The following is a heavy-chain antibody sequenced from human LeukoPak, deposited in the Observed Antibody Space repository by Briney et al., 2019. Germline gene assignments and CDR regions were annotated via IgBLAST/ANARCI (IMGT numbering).Heavy chain of an antibody. CDR1: GFTFSSYA. J-gene: IGHJ4*02. Sequence: GGSLRLSCAASGFTFSSYAMSWVRQAPGKGLEWVSAISGSGGSTYYADSVKGRFTISRDNSKNTLYLQMNSLRAEDTAVYYCAKDLGGLWFGEALDYWGQGTLVTVSS. CDR3: AKDLGGLWFGEALDY. V-gene: IGHV3-23*01. CDR2: ISGSGGST. D-gene: IGHD3-10*01.